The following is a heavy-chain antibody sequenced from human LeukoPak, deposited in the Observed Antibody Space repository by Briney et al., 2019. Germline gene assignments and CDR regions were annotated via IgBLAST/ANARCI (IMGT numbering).Heavy chain of an antibody. Sequence: GSLRLSCAASGFTFSSYAMSWVRQAPGKGLEWVSAISGSGGSIYYADSVKGRFTISRDNSKNTLYLQMNSLRAEDTAVYYCAKVSAGSRGEYFQHWGQGTLVTVSS. J-gene: IGHJ1*01. CDR2: ISGSGGSI. CDR1: GFTFSSYA. V-gene: IGHV3-23*01. D-gene: IGHD6-25*01. CDR3: AKVSAGSRGEYFQH.